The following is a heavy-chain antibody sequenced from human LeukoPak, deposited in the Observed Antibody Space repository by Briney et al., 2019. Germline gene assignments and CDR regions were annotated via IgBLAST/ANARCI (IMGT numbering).Heavy chain of an antibody. Sequence: PGGSLRLSCAASGFTFSSYAMSWVRQAPGKGLEWVSAISGSGGSTYYADSVKGRFTISRDNSKNTLYLQMNSLRAEDTAVYYCARGPLPHAIVPADYWGQGTLVTVSS. CDR1: GFTFSSYA. CDR2: ISGSGGST. V-gene: IGHV3-23*01. J-gene: IGHJ4*02. CDR3: ARGPLPHAIVPADY. D-gene: IGHD2-2*02.